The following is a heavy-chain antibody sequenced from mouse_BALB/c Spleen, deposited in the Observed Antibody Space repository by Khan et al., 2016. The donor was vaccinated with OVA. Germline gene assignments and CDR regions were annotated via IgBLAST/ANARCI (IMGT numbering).Heavy chain of an antibody. CDR3: AKNYRYDVYFDY. J-gene: IGHJ2*01. CDR2: IYPFNDDT. CDR1: GYTFTSYV. D-gene: IGHD2-14*01. Sequence: VQLQQSGPELVKPGASVKMSCEASGYTFTSYVIHWVKQKPGQGLEWIGYIYPFNDDTKYNEKFKGKATLTSDTSSSTAYMELRSLTSEDSAVXYCAKNYRYDVYFDYGGQGTTLTVSS. V-gene: IGHV1S136*01.